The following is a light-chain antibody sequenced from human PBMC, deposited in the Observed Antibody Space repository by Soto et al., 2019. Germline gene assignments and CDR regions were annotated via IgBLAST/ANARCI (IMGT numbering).Light chain of an antibody. CDR3: QQYGSSPWT. CDR1: QSVSGSW. CDR2: GAS. Sequence: EIVLTQSPGTLSLSPGERATLSCRASQSVSGSWLAWYQQKPGQAPRLLIYGASSRATGIPDRFSGSGSGTDFTLTISRLEPEDSAVFYCQQYGSSPWTFGQGTKVEIK. V-gene: IGKV3-20*01. J-gene: IGKJ1*01.